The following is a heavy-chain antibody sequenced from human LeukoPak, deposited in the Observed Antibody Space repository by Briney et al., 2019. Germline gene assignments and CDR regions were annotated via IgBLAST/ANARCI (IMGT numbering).Heavy chain of an antibody. CDR3: ARVGSSVVRGVIGIGSFYYYYMDV. Sequence: ASVKVSCKASGYTFTGYYMHWVRQAPGQGLEWMGWINPNSGDTNYAQKFQGRVTMTRDTSIRTVYMELSSLSSDDTAVYYCARVGSSVVRGVIGIGSFYYYYMDVWGKGTTVTISS. D-gene: IGHD3-10*01. CDR2: INPNSGDT. CDR1: GYTFTGYY. J-gene: IGHJ6*03. V-gene: IGHV1-2*02.